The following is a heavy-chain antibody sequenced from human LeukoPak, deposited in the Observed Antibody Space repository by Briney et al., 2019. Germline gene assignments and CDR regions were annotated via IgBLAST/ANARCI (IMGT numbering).Heavy chain of an antibody. D-gene: IGHD3-10*01. Sequence: ASETLSLTCAVYGGSFSGYYWSWIRQPPGKGLEWIGEINHSGSTNYNPSLKSRVTISVDTSKNQFSLKLSSVTAADTAVYYCARRRVRGVITNNWFDPWGQGTLVTVSS. J-gene: IGHJ5*02. CDR1: GGSFSGYY. V-gene: IGHV4-34*01. CDR2: INHSGST. CDR3: ARRRVRGVITNNWFDP.